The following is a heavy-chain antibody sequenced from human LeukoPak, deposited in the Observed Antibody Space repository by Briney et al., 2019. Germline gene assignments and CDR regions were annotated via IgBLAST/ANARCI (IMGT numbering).Heavy chain of an antibody. J-gene: IGHJ5*02. CDR1: GGSISSYY. CDR3: AADYGEGWFDP. D-gene: IGHD4-17*01. Sequence: SETLSLTCTVSGGSISSYYWSWIRQPPGKGLEWIGYLYYSGSTNYNPSLKSRVTISVDTSKNQFSLKLSSVTAADTAVYYCAADYGEGWFDPWGQGTLVTVSS. CDR2: LYYSGST. V-gene: IGHV4-59*01.